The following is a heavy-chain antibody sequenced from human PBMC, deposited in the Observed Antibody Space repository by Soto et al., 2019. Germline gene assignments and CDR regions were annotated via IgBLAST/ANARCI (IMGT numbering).Heavy chain of an antibody. J-gene: IGHJ4*02. CDR3: VSTLITMVRGYYFDY. V-gene: IGHV4-59*01. D-gene: IGHD3-10*01. CDR1: GGSISSYY. Sequence: SETLSLTCTVSGGSISSYYWSWIRQPPGKGLEWIGYIYYSGSTNYNPSLKSRVTISVDTSKNQFSLKLSSVTAADTAVYYCVSTLITMVRGYYFDYWGQGTLVTVSS. CDR2: IYYSGST.